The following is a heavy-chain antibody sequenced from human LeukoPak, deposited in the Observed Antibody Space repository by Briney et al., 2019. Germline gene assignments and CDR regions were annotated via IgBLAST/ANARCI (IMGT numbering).Heavy chain of an antibody. CDR1: GFTFSSYS. CDR3: ARGGQYSTILNWFDP. Sequence: GGSLRLSCAASGFTFSSYSMNWVRQAPGKGLEWVSSISSSSSYIYYADSVKGRFTISRDNAKNSLYLQMNGLRAEDTAVYYCARGGQYSTILNWFDPWGQGTLVTVSS. CDR2: ISSSSSYI. D-gene: IGHD6-6*01. J-gene: IGHJ5*02. V-gene: IGHV3-21*01.